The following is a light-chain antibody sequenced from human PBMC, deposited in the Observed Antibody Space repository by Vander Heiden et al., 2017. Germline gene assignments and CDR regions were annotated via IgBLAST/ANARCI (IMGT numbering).Light chain of an antibody. CDR1: SSDVGAYNY. J-gene: IGLJ2*01. Sequence: SPTHPAPVAGAPGKSITISCTGTSSDVGAYNYVSWYQHHPGKAPKLMIYDVSNRPSGVSNRFSGSKSGNTASLTISGLQAEDEADYSCSSYTSNSTLVFGGGTTLTVL. CDR3: SSYTSNSTLV. V-gene: IGLV2-14*03. CDR2: DVS.